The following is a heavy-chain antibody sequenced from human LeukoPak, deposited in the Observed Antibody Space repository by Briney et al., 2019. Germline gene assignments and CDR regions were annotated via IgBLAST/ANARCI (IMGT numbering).Heavy chain of an antibody. CDR3: ARGSPIGFDSSGYYWYY. D-gene: IGHD3-22*01. J-gene: IGHJ4*02. CDR2: INHSGST. V-gene: IGHV4-34*01. Sequence: SETLSLTCAVYGGSFSGYYWSWIRQPPGKGLDWIGEINHSGSTNYNPSLKSRVTISVDTSKNQFSLKLSSVTAADTAVYYCARGSPIGFDSSGYYWYYWGQGTLVTVSS. CDR1: GGSFSGYY.